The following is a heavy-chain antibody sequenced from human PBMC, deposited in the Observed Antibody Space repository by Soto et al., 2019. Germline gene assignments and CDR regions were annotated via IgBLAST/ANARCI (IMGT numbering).Heavy chain of an antibody. V-gene: IGHV4-30-4*01. CDR1: GDSISSNNNY. CDR2: ISYSGTT. CDR3: ARGRGYSYGLDP. Sequence: SETLSLTCTVSGDSISSNNNYWSWIRQPPGESLEWIGFISYSGTTSYSPSLKSRVAISLDTSKNKFSLSLSSVTAADTAVYYCARGRGYSYGLDPWGQGTLVTVS. J-gene: IGHJ5*02. D-gene: IGHD5-18*01.